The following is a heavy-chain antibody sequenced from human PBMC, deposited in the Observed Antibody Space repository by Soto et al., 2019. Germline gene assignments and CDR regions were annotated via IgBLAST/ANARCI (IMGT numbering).Heavy chain of an antibody. D-gene: IGHD6-13*01. J-gene: IGHJ4*02. V-gene: IGHV6-1*01. CDR1: GDSVSSNSVA. CDR2: THYRSKWYS. Sequence: SQTLSLTCAISGDSVSSNSVAWNWIRQSPSRGLEWLGRTHYRSKWYSDYAVSAKSRITINPDTSRNQFSLQLISVTPEDTAVYYCARANEAAAGFFFDYWGQGALVTVSS. CDR3: ARANEAAAGFFFDY.